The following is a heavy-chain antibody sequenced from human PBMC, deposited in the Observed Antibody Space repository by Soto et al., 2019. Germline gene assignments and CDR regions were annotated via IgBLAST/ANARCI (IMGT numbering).Heavy chain of an antibody. D-gene: IGHD2-15*01. Sequence: SLRLSCAASGFTVSSNYMSWVRQAPGKGLEWVSVIYSGGSTYYADSVKGRFIISRDDSKNTLFLQMNSLRAEDTAVYYCATAKLLLPWLFDYWGQGTLVTVS. J-gene: IGHJ4*02. V-gene: IGHV3-66*01. CDR3: ATAKLLLPWLFDY. CDR1: GFTVSSNY. CDR2: IYSGGST.